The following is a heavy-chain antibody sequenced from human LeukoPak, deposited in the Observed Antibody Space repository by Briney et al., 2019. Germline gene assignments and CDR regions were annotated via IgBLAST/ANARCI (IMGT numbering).Heavy chain of an antibody. V-gene: IGHV4-59*01. CDR3: ARTYDSGWPKRAYYFDY. CDR2: IYYSGST. CDR1: GGSISSYY. Sequence: SETLSLTCTVSGGSISSYYWSWIRQPPGKGLEWIGYIYYSGSTNYNPSLKSRVTISVDTSKNQFSPKLSSVTAADTAVYYCARTYDSGWPKRAYYFDYWGQGTLVTVSS. D-gene: IGHD6-19*01. J-gene: IGHJ4*02.